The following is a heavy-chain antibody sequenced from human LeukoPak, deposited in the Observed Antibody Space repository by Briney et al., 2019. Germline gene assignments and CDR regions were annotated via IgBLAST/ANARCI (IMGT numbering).Heavy chain of an antibody. J-gene: IGHJ1*01. Sequence: SETLSLTCTVSGYSISSGYYWGWIRQPPGKGLEWIGSIYHSGSTYYNPSLKSRVTISVDTSKNQFSLKLSSVTAADTAVYYYASYSWYGYFQHWGQGTLVTVSS. V-gene: IGHV4-38-2*02. CDR3: ASYSWYGYFQH. D-gene: IGHD6-13*01. CDR1: GYSISSGYY. CDR2: IYHSGST.